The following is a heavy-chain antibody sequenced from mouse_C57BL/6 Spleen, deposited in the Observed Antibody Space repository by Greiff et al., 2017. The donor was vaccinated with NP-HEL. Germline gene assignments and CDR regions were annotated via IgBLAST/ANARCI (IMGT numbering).Heavy chain of an antibody. D-gene: IGHD2-1*01. V-gene: IGHV1-7*01. CDR2: INPSSGYT. CDR3: AREGYGNYGWFAY. CDR1: GYTFTSYW. J-gene: IGHJ3*01. Sequence: QVQLQQSGAELAKPGASVKLSCKASGYTFTSYWMHWVKQRPGQGLEWIGYINPSSGYTQYNQKFKDKATLTADKSSSTAYMQLSSLTYGDSAVYYCAREGYGNYGWFAYWGKGTLVTVSA.